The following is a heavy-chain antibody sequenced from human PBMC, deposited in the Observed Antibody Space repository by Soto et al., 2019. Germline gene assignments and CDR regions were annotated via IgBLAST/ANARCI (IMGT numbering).Heavy chain of an antibody. Sequence: GGSLRLSCAASGFTVSSNYMSWVRQAPGKGLEWVSVIYSGGSTYYADSVKGRFTISRDNSKNTLYLQMNSLRAEDTAVYYCARVNYDFWSGSRALDVWGKGTTVTVSS. D-gene: IGHD3-3*01. CDR1: GFTVSSNY. V-gene: IGHV3-66*01. CDR2: IYSGGST. CDR3: ARVNYDFWSGSRALDV. J-gene: IGHJ6*04.